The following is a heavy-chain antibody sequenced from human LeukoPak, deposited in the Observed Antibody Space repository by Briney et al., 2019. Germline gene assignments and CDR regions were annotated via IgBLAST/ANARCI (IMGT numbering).Heavy chain of an antibody. J-gene: IGHJ4*02. CDR1: GGSFSGYY. D-gene: IGHD6-13*01. CDR3: ARESIAAAGTDY. CDR2: INHSGST. V-gene: IGHV4-34*01. Sequence: SETLSLTCAVYGGSFSGYYWSWIRQPPGKGLEWIGEINHSGSTYYNPSLKSRVTISVDTPKNQFSLKLSSVTAADTAVYYCARESIAAAGTDYWGQGTLVTVSS.